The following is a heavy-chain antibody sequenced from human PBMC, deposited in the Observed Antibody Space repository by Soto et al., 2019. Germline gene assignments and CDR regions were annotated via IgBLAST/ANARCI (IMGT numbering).Heavy chain of an antibody. Sequence: QVQLVESGGGVVQPGRSLRLSCVDSGFTFSSYGMHWVRQAPGKGLEWVAVISYDGSNKYYADSVKGRFTISRDNSKNTLYLQMNSLRAEDTAVYYCAKDHCSSTSCYADYWDQGTLVTVSS. CDR3: AKDHCSSTSCYADY. J-gene: IGHJ4*02. CDR2: ISYDGSNK. V-gene: IGHV3-30*18. CDR1: GFTFSSYG. D-gene: IGHD2-2*01.